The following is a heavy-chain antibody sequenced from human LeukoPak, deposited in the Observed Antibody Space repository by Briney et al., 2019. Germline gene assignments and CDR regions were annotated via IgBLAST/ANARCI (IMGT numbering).Heavy chain of an antibody. Sequence: GGSLRLSCAASGFTVSSNFMSWVRQAPGKGLEWVSVIYSGGSTYYADSVKGRFIISRDNSKNTLYLQINSLRADDTAMYYCARDGDIAVAGSFDYWGQGTLVTVSS. CDR1: GFTVSSNF. D-gene: IGHD6-19*01. CDR2: IYSGGST. CDR3: ARDGDIAVAGSFDY. V-gene: IGHV3-66*01. J-gene: IGHJ4*02.